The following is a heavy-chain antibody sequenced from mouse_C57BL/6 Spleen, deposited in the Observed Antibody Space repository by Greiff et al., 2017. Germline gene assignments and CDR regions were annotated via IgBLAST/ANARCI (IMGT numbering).Heavy chain of an antibody. CDR2: IWSGGST. Sequence: QVQLQQSGPGLVQPSQSLSITCTVSGFSLTSYGVHWVRQSPGKGLEWLGVIWSGGSTDYNAAFISRLRISKDNAKSQVFFKMNSLQADDTAIYYCARKGDYGNYFYYAMDYWGQGTSVTVSS. J-gene: IGHJ4*01. D-gene: IGHD2-1*01. CDR1: GFSLTSYG. CDR3: ARKGDYGNYFYYAMDY. V-gene: IGHV2-2*01.